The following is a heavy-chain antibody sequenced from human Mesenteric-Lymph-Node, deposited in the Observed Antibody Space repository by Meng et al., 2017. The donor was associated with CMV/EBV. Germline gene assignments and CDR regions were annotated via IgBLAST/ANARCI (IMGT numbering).Heavy chain of an antibody. CDR3: ARGSKRGVYGSGTYYIDY. D-gene: IGHD3-10*01. Sequence: NVGSYYWTWLRQLPKKGLEWIGYMYYSGTTNYNRSLKSRVTISGDTSKNQFSLKLSSVTAADTAVYFCARGSKRGVYGSGTYYIDYWGQGTLVTVSS. CDR2: MYYSGTT. V-gene: IGHV4-61*01. J-gene: IGHJ4*02. CDR1: NVGSYY.